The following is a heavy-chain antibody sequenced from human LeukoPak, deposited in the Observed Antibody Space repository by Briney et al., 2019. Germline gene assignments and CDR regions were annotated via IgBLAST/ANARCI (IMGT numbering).Heavy chain of an antibody. V-gene: IGHV3-53*01. Sequence: GGSLRLSCAASRFTVSSNYMSWVRQAPGKGLEWVSVIYSGGSTYYADSVKGRFTISRDNSKNTLYLQMNSLRAEDTAVYYCAREAAVAGAGFDYWGQGTLVTVSS. CDR3: AREAAVAGAGFDY. J-gene: IGHJ4*02. CDR2: IYSGGST. CDR1: RFTVSSNY. D-gene: IGHD6-19*01.